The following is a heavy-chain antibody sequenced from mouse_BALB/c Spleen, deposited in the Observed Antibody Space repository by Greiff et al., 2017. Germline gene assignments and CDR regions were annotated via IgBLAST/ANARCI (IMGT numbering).Heavy chain of an antibody. CDR1: GYSFTGYY. D-gene: IGHD2-1*01. CDR3: ARTYGNSLAMDY. J-gene: IGHJ4*01. V-gene: IGHV1S34*01. Sequence: LVKTGASVKISCKASGYSFTGYYMHWVKQSHGKSLEWIGYISCYNGATSYNQKFKGKATFTVDTSSSTAYMQFNSLTSEDSAVYYCARTYGNSLAMDYWGQGTSVTVSS. CDR2: ISCYNGAT.